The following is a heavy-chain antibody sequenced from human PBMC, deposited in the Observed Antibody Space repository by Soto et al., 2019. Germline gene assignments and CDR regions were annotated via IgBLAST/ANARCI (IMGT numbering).Heavy chain of an antibody. J-gene: IGHJ4*02. CDR1: GFTFNIYG. CDR3: RFFTDRSGSNNDY. Sequence: GGSLRLSCAASGFTFNIYGMSWVRQAPEKGLEWVSGISASGDSTNYADSVKGRFSVSRDNSKDMLYLQMNSLRVEDTALYYFRFFTDRSGSNNDYCGQRTAVPVSA. CDR2: ISASGDST. D-gene: IGHD3-22*01. V-gene: IGHV3-23*01.